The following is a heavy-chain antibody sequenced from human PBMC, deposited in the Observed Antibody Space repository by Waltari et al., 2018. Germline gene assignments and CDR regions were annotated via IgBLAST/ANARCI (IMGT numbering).Heavy chain of an antibody. Sequence: QVQLVQSGAEVKKPGSSVKVSCKASGGTFSSYAISWVRQAPGKGLEWMGGFDPEDGETIYAQKFQGRVTMTEDTSTDTAYMELSSLRSEDTAVYYCATDVNWGQGTLVTVSS. CDR2: FDPEDGET. CDR3: ATDVN. V-gene: IGHV1-24*01. J-gene: IGHJ4*02. CDR1: GGTFSSYA.